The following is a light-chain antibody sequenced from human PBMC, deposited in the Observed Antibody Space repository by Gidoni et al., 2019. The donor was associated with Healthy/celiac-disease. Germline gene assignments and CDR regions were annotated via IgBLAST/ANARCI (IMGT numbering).Light chain of an antibody. CDR3: QQYDNLTLT. CDR1: QDISHY. V-gene: IGKV1-33*01. Sequence: DIQMTQSPSSLSASVGDRVTITGQASQDISHYLNWYQQKPGKAPKLLIYDASNLETGVPSRFSGSGSGTDFIFTISSLQPEVIATYYCQQYDNLTLTFGGGTKVEIK. CDR2: DAS. J-gene: IGKJ4*01.